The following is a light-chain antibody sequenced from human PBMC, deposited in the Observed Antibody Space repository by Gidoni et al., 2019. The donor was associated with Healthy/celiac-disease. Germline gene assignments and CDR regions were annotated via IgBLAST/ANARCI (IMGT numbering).Light chain of an antibody. CDR3: STWDDSLSVWV. V-gene: IGLV1-47*01. Sequence: QSVLTQPPSASGTPGQRVPISCPGSRSNIGSEFVYWYQQLPGTAPNLLIYRNNQRPSGVPDRFSGSKSGTSASLAISGLRSDDEADYYCSTWDDSLSVWVFGGGTKLTVL. CDR2: RNN. CDR1: RSNIGSEF. J-gene: IGLJ3*02.